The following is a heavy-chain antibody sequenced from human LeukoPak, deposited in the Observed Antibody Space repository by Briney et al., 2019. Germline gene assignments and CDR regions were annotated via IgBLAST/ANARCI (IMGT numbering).Heavy chain of an antibody. J-gene: IGHJ4*02. CDR1: PASINGYY. CDR2: IYSSGST. CDR3: ARARVGYCNSSSCYAIPFDY. Sequence: PSETLSLTCTVSPASINGYYWSWIRQPPGKGPDWIGYIYSSGSTKYNPSLKSRVTISVDTSKNQFSLKLSSVTAADTAFYYCARARVGYCNSSSCYAIPFDYWGQGTLVTVSS. D-gene: IGHD2-2*01. V-gene: IGHV4-59*01.